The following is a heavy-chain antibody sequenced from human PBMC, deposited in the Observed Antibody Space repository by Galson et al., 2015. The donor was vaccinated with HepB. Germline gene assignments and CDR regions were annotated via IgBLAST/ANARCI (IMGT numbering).Heavy chain of an antibody. V-gene: IGHV4-39*02. CDR2: IYYSGST. Sequence: ETLSLTCTVSGGSISSSSYYWGWIRQPPGKGLEWIGSIYYSGSTYYNPSLKSRVTISVDTSKNQFSLKLSSVTAADTAVYYCAREVVVPAHAISFIDYWGQGTLVTVSS. D-gene: IGHD2-2*01. CDR1: GGSISSSSYY. J-gene: IGHJ4*02. CDR3: AREVVVPAHAISFIDY.